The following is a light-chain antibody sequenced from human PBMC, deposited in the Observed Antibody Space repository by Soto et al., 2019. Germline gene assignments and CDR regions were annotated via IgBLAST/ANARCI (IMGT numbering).Light chain of an antibody. J-gene: IGLJ1*01. CDR2: EVS. V-gene: IGLV2-14*01. Sequence: QSVLTQPASVSGSPGQSITISCTGTSSDVGGYNYVSWYQQHPGKAPKLMIYEVSHRPSGVSNRFSGSKSGNTASLTISGLQAEDEADYYCSSYTSSSTLDVSGTGTKVTVL. CDR1: SSDVGGYNY. CDR3: SSYTSSSTLDV.